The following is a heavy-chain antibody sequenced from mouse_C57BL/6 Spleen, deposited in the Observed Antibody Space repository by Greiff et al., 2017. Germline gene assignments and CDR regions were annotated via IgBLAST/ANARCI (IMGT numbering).Heavy chain of an antibody. V-gene: IGHV3-6*01. CDR3: ARDLHDGYYPYYYAMDY. CDR2: ISYDGSN. J-gene: IGHJ4*01. CDR1: GYSITSGYY. D-gene: IGHD2-3*01. Sequence: EVQLQQSGPGLVKPSQSLSLTCSVTGYSITSGYYWNWIRQFPGNKLEWMGYISYDGSNNYNPSLKNRISISRDTSKNQFFLKLNSVPTEDTATYYCARDLHDGYYPYYYAMDYWGQGTSVTVSS.